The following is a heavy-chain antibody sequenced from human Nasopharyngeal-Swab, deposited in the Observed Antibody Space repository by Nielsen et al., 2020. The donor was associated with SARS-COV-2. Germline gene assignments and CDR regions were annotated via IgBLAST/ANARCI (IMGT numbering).Heavy chain of an antibody. D-gene: IGHD6-19*01. V-gene: IGHV4-39*07. CDR1: GGSISSSSYY. Sequence: SETLSLTCTVSGGSISSSSYYWGWICQPPGKGLEWIGSIYYSGSTYYNPSLKSRVTISVDTSKNQFSLKLSSVTAADTAVYYCARGYSSGWYPFDYWGQGTLVTVSS. J-gene: IGHJ4*02. CDR2: IYYSGST. CDR3: ARGYSSGWYPFDY.